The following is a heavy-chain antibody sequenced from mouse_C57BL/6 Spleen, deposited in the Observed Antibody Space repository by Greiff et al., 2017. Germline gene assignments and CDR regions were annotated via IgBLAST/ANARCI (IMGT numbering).Heavy chain of an antibody. CDR3: APQLVGGYFDV. V-gene: IGHV1-82*01. CDR1: GYAFSSSW. D-gene: IGHD4-1*02. Sequence: QVQLQQSGPELVKPGASVKISCKASGYAFSSSWMNWVKQRPGKGLEWIGRIYPGDGDTNYNGKFKGKATLTADKSSSTAYMQLSSLTSEDSAVYFCAPQLVGGYFDVWGTGTTVTVSS. CDR2: IYPGDGDT. J-gene: IGHJ1*03.